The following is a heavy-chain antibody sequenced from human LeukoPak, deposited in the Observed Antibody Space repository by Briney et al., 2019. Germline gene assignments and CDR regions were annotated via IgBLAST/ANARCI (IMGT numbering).Heavy chain of an antibody. V-gene: IGHV1-2*02. J-gene: IGHJ3*02. CDR1: GYTFTGYY. CDR3: ARAHDALDI. Sequence: ASVKVSCKASGYTFTGYYLHWVRQAPGQGLEWMGWINPKRGDTIYAQKFQGRVTMTRDTSISTAYMELSRLRSDDTAVYYCARAHDALDIWGQGTMVTVSS. CDR2: INPKRGDT.